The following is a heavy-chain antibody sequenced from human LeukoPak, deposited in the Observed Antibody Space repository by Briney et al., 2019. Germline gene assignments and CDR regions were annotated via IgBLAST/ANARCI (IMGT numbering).Heavy chain of an antibody. Sequence: SETLSFTCTVSGGSISGYYWSWIRQPPGKGLEWIGEINHSGSTNYNPSLKSRVTISVDTSKNQFSLKLSSVTAADTAVYYCARAPYSSSPNWFDPWGQGTLVTVSS. V-gene: IGHV4-34*01. CDR1: GGSISGYY. J-gene: IGHJ5*02. CDR2: INHSGST. CDR3: ARAPYSSSPNWFDP. D-gene: IGHD6-6*01.